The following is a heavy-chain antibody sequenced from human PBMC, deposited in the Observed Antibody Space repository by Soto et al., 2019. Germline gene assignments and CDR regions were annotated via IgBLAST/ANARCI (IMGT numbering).Heavy chain of an antibody. CDR1: GFTFSSYE. J-gene: IGHJ4*02. Sequence: PGGSLRLSCAASGFTFSSYEMNWVRQAPGKGLEWVSYISSSGSTIYYADSVKGRFTISRDNAKNSLYLQMNSLRAEDTAVYYCARERATTPSIWGQGTMVTVYS. D-gene: IGHD2-15*01. CDR3: ARERATTPSI. CDR2: ISSSGSTI. V-gene: IGHV3-48*03.